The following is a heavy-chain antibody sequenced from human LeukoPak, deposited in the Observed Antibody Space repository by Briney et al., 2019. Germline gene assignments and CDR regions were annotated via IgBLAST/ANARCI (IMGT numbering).Heavy chain of an antibody. CDR3: ARHSYADAFDI. CDR1: GGSISSYY. CDR2: IYYSGST. V-gene: IGHV4-59*08. J-gene: IGHJ3*02. Sequence: KTSETLSLTCTVSGGSISSYYWSWIRQPPGKGLEWIGYIYYSGSTNYNPSLKSRVTISVDTSKNQFSLKLSSVTAADTAVYYCARHSYADAFDIWGQGTMVTVSS.